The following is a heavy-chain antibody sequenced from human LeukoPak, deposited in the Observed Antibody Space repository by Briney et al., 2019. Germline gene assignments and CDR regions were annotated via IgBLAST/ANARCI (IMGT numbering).Heavy chain of an antibody. Sequence: GGSLRLSCTASGLTFSDYYMSWIRQAPGKGLEWVSYISSSGSTKYYADSVKGRFTISRDNAKNSLYLQMNSLRVEDTAVYYCARDFAKVTAYRLHYYFCYMDVWGRGTTVTVSS. V-gene: IGHV3-11*04. CDR1: GLTFSDYY. CDR2: ISSSGSTK. J-gene: IGHJ6*03. CDR3: ARDFAKVTAYRLHYYFCYMDV. D-gene: IGHD2-21*02.